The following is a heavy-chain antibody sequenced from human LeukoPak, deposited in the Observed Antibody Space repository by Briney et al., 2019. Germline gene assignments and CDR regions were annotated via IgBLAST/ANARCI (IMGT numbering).Heavy chain of an antibody. CDR3: ATLSFHPGYSYGYAFDY. V-gene: IGHV3-23*01. CDR1: GFTFSSYA. Sequence: PGGSLRLSCAASGFTFSSYAMSWVRQAPRKGLEWVSAISGSGGTTYYADSVKGRFTISRDNSKNTLYLQMNSLRAEDTAVYYCATLSFHPGYSYGYAFDYWGQGTLVTVSS. J-gene: IGHJ4*02. D-gene: IGHD5-18*01. CDR2: ISGSGGTT.